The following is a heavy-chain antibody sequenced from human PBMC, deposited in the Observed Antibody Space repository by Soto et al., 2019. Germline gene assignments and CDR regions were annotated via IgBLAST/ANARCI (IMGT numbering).Heavy chain of an antibody. CDR1: GYIFTSYY. D-gene: IGHD1-1*01. V-gene: IGHV1-46*03. CDR3: FRVAPAATSPFVS. Sequence: ASVKVSCKASGYIFTSYYIHWVRQAPGQGLEWMGWINPFDGSRMFAQSFQGRVTMTRDTSTSTVYKEVSSLRSEDTAVYYCFRVAPAATSPFVSWGQGTXVT. CDR2: INPFDGSR. J-gene: IGHJ4*02.